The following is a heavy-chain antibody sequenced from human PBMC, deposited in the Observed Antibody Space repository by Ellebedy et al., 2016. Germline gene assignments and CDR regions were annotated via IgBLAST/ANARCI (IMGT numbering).Heavy chain of an antibody. V-gene: IGHV1-3*01. CDR2: INVGNGYT. Sequence: ASVKVSCKASGYTFNIYAIHWVRQAPGERLEWMGGINVGNGYTKLSQKFQGRVTVTRDTSASTANMELSSLRSEETAVYYCARAGYSSGYSGYFDYWGQGTLVTVSS. CDR1: GYTFNIYA. J-gene: IGHJ4*02. D-gene: IGHD5-18*01. CDR3: ARAGYSSGYSGYFDY.